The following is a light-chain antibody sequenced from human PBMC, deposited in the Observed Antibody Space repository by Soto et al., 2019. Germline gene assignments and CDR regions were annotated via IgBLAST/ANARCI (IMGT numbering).Light chain of an antibody. V-gene: IGKV1-5*01. CDR1: QNISVW. CDR3: QQYDSSSPT. CDR2: DAS. Sequence: DIQMTQSPSTLSASVGDGVTITCRASQNISVWLAWYQQRPGQAPKFLIYDASNLETGVSSRFSGSGSGTEFTLTIRSLQPDDFETYYCQQYDSSSPTFGQGTKLEIK. J-gene: IGKJ2*01.